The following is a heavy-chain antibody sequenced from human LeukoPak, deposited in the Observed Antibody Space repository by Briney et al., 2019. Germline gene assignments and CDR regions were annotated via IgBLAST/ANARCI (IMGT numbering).Heavy chain of an antibody. Sequence: ASVKVSCKASGYTFTSYGISGVRQAPGQGLEWMGWISAYNGNTNYAQKLQGRVTMTTDTSTSTAYMELRSLRSDDTAVYYCARESRGYRYGYFYYYDMDVWGQGTTVTVSS. V-gene: IGHV1-18*01. J-gene: IGHJ6*02. CDR1: GYTFTSYG. CDR3: ARESRGYRYGYFYYYDMDV. D-gene: IGHD5-18*01. CDR2: ISAYNGNT.